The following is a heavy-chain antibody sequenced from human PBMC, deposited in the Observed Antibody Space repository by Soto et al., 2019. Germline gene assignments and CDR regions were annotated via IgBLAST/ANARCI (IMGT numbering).Heavy chain of an antibody. J-gene: IGHJ4*02. Sequence: SETLSLTCTVSGGSISSYYWSWILQPPGKGLEWIGYIYYSGSTNYNPSLKSRVTISIDKSKNQFSLKLSSVTAADTAVYYCATSTVTEKPLDYWGQGTLVTVSS. CDR1: GGSISSYY. CDR2: IYYSGST. CDR3: ATSTVTEKPLDY. D-gene: IGHD4-17*01. V-gene: IGHV4-59*12.